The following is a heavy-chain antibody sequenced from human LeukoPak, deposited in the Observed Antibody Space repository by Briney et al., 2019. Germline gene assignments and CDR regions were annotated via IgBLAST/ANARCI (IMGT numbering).Heavy chain of an antibody. CDR2: ISYDGSNK. Sequence: GRSLRLSCAASGFTFSSYAMHWVRQSPGKGLEWGAVISYDGSNKYYAGSVKGRFTISRDNSENTMYLQMNSLRAEDTAVYYCARDEGWLQTNLNFDYWGQGTLVTVSS. D-gene: IGHD5-24*01. J-gene: IGHJ4*02. CDR3: ARDEGWLQTNLNFDY. CDR1: GFTFSSYA. V-gene: IGHV3-30*04.